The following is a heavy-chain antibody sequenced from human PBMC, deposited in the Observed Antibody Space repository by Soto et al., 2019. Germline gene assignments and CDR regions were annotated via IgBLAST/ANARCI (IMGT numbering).Heavy chain of an antibody. J-gene: IGHJ4*02. CDR2: ISVSGNNA. D-gene: IGHD3-22*01. Sequence: WGALILSCAASGFAFSSFAMTWVRQAPGKGLELVPAISVSGNNAYYADSVKGRFTISRDNSQNSVFLQMSSLRADDTAVYYCARDQLRPGILYSLGVLLPEYGLWGQGTLVTVSS. V-gene: IGHV3-23*01. CDR3: ARDQLRPGILYSLGVLLPEYGL. CDR1: GFAFSSFA.